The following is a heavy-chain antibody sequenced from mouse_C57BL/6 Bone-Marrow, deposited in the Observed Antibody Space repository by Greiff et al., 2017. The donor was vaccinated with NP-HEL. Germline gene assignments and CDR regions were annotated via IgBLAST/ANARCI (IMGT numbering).Heavy chain of an antibody. CDR3: VSGPYYFDY. D-gene: IGHD4-1*01. CDR1: GFSFNTYA. J-gene: IGHJ2*01. V-gene: IGHV10-1*01. CDR2: IRSKSNNYAT. Sequence: EVHLVESGGGLVQPKGSLKLSCAASGFSFNTYAMNWVRQAPGKGLEWVARIRSKSNNYATYYADSVKDRFTISRDDSESMLYLQMNNLKTEDTAMYYCVSGPYYFDYWGQGTTLTVSS.